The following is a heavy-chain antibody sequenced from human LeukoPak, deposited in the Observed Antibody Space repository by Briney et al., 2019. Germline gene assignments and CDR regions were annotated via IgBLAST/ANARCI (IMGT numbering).Heavy chain of an antibody. V-gene: IGHV3-20*01. D-gene: IGHD3-3*01. Sequence: RPGGSLRLSCAASGFTFDDYGMSWVRQAPGKGLEWVSGINWNGGSTGYADSVKGRFTISRDNAKNSLYLQMNSLRAEDTALYHCARGHYDFWSGYYDYWGQGTLVTVSS. CDR2: INWNGGST. J-gene: IGHJ4*02. CDR3: ARGHYDFWSGYYDY. CDR1: GFTFDDYG.